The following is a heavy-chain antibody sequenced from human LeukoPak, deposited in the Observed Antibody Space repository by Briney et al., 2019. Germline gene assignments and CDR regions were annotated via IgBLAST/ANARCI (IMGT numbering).Heavy chain of an antibody. V-gene: IGHV1-2*02. CDR3: TRGAGTSWFVY. D-gene: IGHD2-2*01. Sequence: ASVKVSCKPSGYTFTVNYLHWVRQAPGQGLEWVGWMNPNSGVTVYAQNFQGRVTMIRDTSISTAYMELSSLTSDGTAVYYCTRGAGTSWFVYWGQGSLVTVSS. CDR1: GYTFTVNY. J-gene: IGHJ4*02. CDR2: MNPNSGVT.